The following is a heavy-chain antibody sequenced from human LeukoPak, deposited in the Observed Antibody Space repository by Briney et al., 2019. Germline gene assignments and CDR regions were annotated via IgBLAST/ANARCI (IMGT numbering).Heavy chain of an antibody. D-gene: IGHD3-3*01. CDR2: INTNTGNP. CDR1: GYTFTSYA. CDR3: ARAPITIFGVVIMSYYYYYMDV. Sequence: ASVKVSCKASGYTFTSYAMNWVRQAPGQGLEWMGWINTNTGNPTYAQGFTGRFVFSLDTSVSTAYLQISSLKAEDTAVYYCARAPITIFGVVIMSYYYYYMDVWGKGTTVTVSS. J-gene: IGHJ6*03. V-gene: IGHV7-4-1*02.